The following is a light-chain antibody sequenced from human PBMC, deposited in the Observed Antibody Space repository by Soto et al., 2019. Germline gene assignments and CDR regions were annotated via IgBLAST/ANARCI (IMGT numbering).Light chain of an antibody. CDR3: QRYYSSWT. V-gene: IGKV3-20*01. J-gene: IGKJ1*01. CDR2: DIS. CDR1: QSLPSKF. Sequence: EIVLTQSPGTLSLSPGERATLSCRASQSLPSKFLAWYQQKPGQAPILLIYDISRRATGIPDRFSGSGSGTDFTLTITRLAPEDFAVYYRQRYYSSWTFGQGTTVEIK.